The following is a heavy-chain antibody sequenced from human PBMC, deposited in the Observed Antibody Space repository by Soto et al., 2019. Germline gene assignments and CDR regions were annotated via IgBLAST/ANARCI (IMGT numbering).Heavy chain of an antibody. D-gene: IGHD6-13*01. CDR2: ISDSGGLT. CDR3: AKRQGIGAAAKNFDF. V-gene: IGHV3-23*01. J-gene: IGHJ4*02. CDR1: GVTFRNYA. Sequence: LRLSCAASGVTFRNYAMSWVCRGPGKGLEWVSGISDSGGLTYYADSVKGRFSMSRDNSKNTLYLQMKNLRAEDTAVYFCAKRQGIGAAAKNFDFWGQGTLVTVSS.